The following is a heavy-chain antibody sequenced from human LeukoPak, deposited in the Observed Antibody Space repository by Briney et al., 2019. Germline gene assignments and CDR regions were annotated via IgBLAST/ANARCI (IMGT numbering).Heavy chain of an antibody. Sequence: ASVKVPCKASGYTFTSYGISWMRQAPGQGLEWMGWISANDGNTNSAQKVQGRVIMTTDTSTSTAYMELRNLTSDDTAIYYCVRDGYGSGKGYFDYWGQGTLVTVSS. CDR3: VRDGYGSGKGYFDY. CDR1: GYTFTSYG. V-gene: IGHV1-18*01. CDR2: ISANDGNT. J-gene: IGHJ4*02. D-gene: IGHD3-10*01.